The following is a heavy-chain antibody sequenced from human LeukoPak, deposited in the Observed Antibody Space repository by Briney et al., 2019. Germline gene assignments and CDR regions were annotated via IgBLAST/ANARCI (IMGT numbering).Heavy chain of an antibody. V-gene: IGHV4-39*01. CDR2: IYYSGST. D-gene: IGHD1-26*01. CDR3: ARRSRGGFDY. CDR1: GGSISSTSYY. J-gene: IGHJ4*02. Sequence: SETLSLTRTVSGGSISSTSYYWGWIRQPPGKGLEWIGSIYYSGSTYYNPSLKSRVTISVDTSKNQFSLKLSSVTAADTAVYYCARRSRGGFDYWGQGTLVTVSS.